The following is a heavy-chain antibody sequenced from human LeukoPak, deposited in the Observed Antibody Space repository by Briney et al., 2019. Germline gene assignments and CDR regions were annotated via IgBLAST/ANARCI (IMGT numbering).Heavy chain of an antibody. J-gene: IGHJ4*02. CDR2: TTSDESNK. D-gene: IGHD5-18*01. CDR3: ARESGALRGYSFGL. Sequence: GRSLRLSCAASGFSFSSYAMHWVRQAAGKGLEWVAITTSDESNKHYADSVKGRFTISRDNSKNTLYSQMNSLRAEDTAVYYCARESGALRGYSFGLWGQGTLVTVSS. V-gene: IGHV3-30-3*01. CDR1: GFSFSSYA.